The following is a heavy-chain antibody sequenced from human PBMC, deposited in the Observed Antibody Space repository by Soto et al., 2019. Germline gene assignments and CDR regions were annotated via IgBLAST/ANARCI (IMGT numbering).Heavy chain of an antibody. J-gene: IGHJ4*02. D-gene: IGHD2-15*01. Sequence: PGGSLRLSCAASGFPFSSYGPHLVRQAPGKGLEWVAFIWYDGSKKYYADSVKGRFTISRDNSKNTLYLQMNSLTAEDTAVYFCAKRRGAGGDLDYWGQGALVTVSS. CDR1: GFPFSSYG. CDR3: AKRRGAGGDLDY. V-gene: IGHV3-30*02. CDR2: IWYDGSKK.